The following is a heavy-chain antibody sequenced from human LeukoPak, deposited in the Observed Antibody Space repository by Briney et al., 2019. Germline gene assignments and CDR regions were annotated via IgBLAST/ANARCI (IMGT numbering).Heavy chain of an antibody. V-gene: IGHV4-30-2*01. CDR1: GGSISSGGYY. J-gene: IGHJ5*02. CDR2: IYHSGST. D-gene: IGHD2-2*01. CDR3: ASEERESSTSS. Sequence: SRTLSLTCTVSGGSISSGGYYWSWIRQPPGKGLEWIGYIYHSGSTYYNPSLKSRVTISVDRSKNQFSLKLSSVTAADTAVYYCASEERESSTSSWGQGTLVTVSS.